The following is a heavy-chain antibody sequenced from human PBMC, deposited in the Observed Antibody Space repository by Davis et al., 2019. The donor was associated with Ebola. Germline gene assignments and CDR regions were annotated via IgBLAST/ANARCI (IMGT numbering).Heavy chain of an antibody. D-gene: IGHD3-10*01. V-gene: IGHV3-9*01. CDR1: GFAFGDYA. Sequence: PGGSLRLSCEASGFAFGDYAMNWVRQAPGKGLEWVSGINWKSGSIGYADSVKGRFTISRDNAKNSLYLQMNSLRTEDTALYYCAKEVKRGGLVSGRDYYGLDVWGQGTTVTVSS. J-gene: IGHJ6*02. CDR2: INWKSGSI. CDR3: AKEVKRGGLVSGRDYYGLDV.